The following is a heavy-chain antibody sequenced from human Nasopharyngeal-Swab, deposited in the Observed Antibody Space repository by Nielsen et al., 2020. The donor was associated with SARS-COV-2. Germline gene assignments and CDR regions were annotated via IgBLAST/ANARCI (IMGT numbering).Heavy chain of an antibody. J-gene: IGHJ4*02. Sequence: SVKVSCKASGYTFTSYGISWVRQAPGQGLEWMGGIIPIFGTANYAQKFQGRVTITADKSTSTAYMELSSLRSEDTAVYYCARGRYDSSGSGDYWGQGTLVTVSS. CDR3: ARGRYDSSGSGDY. CDR2: IIPIFGTA. CDR1: GYTFTSYG. D-gene: IGHD3-22*01. V-gene: IGHV1-69*06.